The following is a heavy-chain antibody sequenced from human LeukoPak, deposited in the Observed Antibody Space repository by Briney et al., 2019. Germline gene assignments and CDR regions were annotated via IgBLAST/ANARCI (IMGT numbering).Heavy chain of an antibody. Sequence: GGSLRLSCAAPGFTFSSYEMNWVRQAPGKGLEWVSYISSSGTTIYYADSVKGRFTISRDNAKNSLYLQMNSLRAEDTAVYYCARIVVPGLGLDPWGQGTLVTVSS. J-gene: IGHJ5*02. D-gene: IGHD2-15*01. V-gene: IGHV3-48*03. CDR1: GFTFSSYE. CDR2: ISSSGTTI. CDR3: ARIVVPGLGLDP.